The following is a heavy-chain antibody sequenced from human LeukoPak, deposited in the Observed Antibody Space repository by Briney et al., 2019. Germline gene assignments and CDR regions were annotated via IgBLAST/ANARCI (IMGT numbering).Heavy chain of an antibody. CDR2: INPSGGST. V-gene: IGHV1-46*01. Sequence: ASVTVSCKASGYTFTSYYMHWVRQAPGQGLEWMGIINPSGGSTSYAQKFQGRVTMTRDMSTSTVYMELSSLRSEDTAVYYCARGGVGATAFDYWGQGTLVTVSS. D-gene: IGHD1-26*01. CDR3: ARGGVGATAFDY. CDR1: GYTFTSYY. J-gene: IGHJ4*02.